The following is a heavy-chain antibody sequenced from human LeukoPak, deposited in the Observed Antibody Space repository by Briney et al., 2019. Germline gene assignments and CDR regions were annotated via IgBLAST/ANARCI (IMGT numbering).Heavy chain of an antibody. Sequence: GGSPGLSCAASGFTFSSYWMDWVRQAPGKGLEWVASINPDGNKKYSADSVKGRFTISRDNAENSLYLQMNSLRVEDTAFYYCARDLAYSRLDYWGQGMLVTVSS. J-gene: IGHJ4*02. V-gene: IGHV3-7*01. CDR2: INPDGNKK. CDR1: GFTFSSYW. D-gene: IGHD5-18*01. CDR3: ARDLAYSRLDY.